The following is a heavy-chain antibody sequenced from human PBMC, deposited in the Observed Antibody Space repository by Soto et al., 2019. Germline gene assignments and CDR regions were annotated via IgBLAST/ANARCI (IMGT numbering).Heavy chain of an antibody. J-gene: IGHJ5*02. CDR2: ISSSSTI. D-gene: IGHD1-1*01. CDR3: ASGFCRGGTCNRHLES. Sequence: GGSLRLSCAASGFTFSSYSMNWVRQAPGKGLEWVSYISSSSTIYYADSVKGRFTISRDNAKNSLYLQMNSLRDEDTAVYYCASGFCRGGTCNRHLESWGQGTLVTVSS. CDR1: GFTFSSYS. V-gene: IGHV3-48*02.